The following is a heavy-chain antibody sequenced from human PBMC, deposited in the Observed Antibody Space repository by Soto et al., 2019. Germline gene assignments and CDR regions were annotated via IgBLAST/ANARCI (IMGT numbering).Heavy chain of an antibody. CDR1: GDSVSSNSAA. CDR2: TYYRSKWYN. Sequence: PSPTLSLPCAISGDSVSSNSAAWNWIRQSPSRGLEWLGRTYYRSKWYNDYAVSVKSRITINPDTSKNQFSLQLNSVTPEDTAVYYCARESRTPGPHWFDPWGQGTLVTVSS. CDR3: ARESRTPGPHWFDP. D-gene: IGHD1-7*01. J-gene: IGHJ5*02. V-gene: IGHV6-1*01.